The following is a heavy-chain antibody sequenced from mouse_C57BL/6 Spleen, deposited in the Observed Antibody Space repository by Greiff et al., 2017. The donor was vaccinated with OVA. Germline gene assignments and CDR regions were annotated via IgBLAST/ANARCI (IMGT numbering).Heavy chain of an antibody. D-gene: IGHD4-1*01. CDR3: ARLTHYYAMDY. CDR1: GFTFSDYY. V-gene: IGHV5-16*01. Sequence: EVNVVESEGGLVQPGSSMKLSCTASGFTFSDYYMAWVRQVPEKGLEWVANINYDGSSTYYLDSLKSRFIISRDNAKNILYLQMSSLKSEDTATYYCARLTHYYAMDYWGQGTSVTVSS. J-gene: IGHJ4*01. CDR2: INYDGSST.